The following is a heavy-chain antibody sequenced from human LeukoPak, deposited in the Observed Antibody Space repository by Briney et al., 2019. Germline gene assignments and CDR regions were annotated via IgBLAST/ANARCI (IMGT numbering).Heavy chain of an antibody. CDR3: AREILAPGKTHDY. CDR2: IHDDGTAP. CDR1: GLTFSNYW. V-gene: IGHV3-74*01. J-gene: IGHJ4*02. Sequence: GESLRLSWAASGLTFSNYWMHWVRHVPEEGLVWVARIHDDGTAPFSADSEKGRFTISRDNATNPLFLQINNLRAEYMSVYYCAREILAPGKTHDYWGQGTLVTVSS.